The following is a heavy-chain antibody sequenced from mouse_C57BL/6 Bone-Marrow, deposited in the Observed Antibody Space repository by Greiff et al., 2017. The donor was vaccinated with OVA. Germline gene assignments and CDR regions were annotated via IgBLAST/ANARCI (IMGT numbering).Heavy chain of an antibody. CDR3: ARSRFNYWYFDV. Sequence: VQLQQPGAELVKPGASVKMSCKASGYTFTSYWITWVKQRPGQGLEWIGDIYPGSGSTNYNEKFKSKATLTVDTSSSTAYMQLSSLTSEDSAVYYCARSRFNYWYFDVWGTGTTVTVSS. CDR1: GYTFTSYW. J-gene: IGHJ1*03. CDR2: IYPGSGST. V-gene: IGHV1-55*01.